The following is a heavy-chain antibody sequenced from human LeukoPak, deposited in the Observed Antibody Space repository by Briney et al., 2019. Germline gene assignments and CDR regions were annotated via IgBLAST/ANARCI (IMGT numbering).Heavy chain of an antibody. V-gene: IGHV3-64*01. Sequence: GGSLRLSCAASGFTFSSYAMHWVRQAPGKGLEYVSTISSNGGSTYYVNSVKGRFTISRDNSKNTLFLQMGSLRAEDMAVYYCARGTHYDSSGDYFFDYWGQRTLVTVSS. J-gene: IGHJ4*02. CDR1: GFTFSSYA. D-gene: IGHD3-22*01. CDR3: ARGTHYDSSGDYFFDY. CDR2: ISSNGGST.